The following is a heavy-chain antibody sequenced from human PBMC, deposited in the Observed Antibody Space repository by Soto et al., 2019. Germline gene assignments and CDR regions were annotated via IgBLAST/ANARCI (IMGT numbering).Heavy chain of an antibody. CDR3: PSDYGEIDAFDI. Sequence: QVQLVQSGAEVKKPGSSVKVSCKTSGGPFNNHAINWVRQAPGQGLEWVGLVIPTLATADYAQKFQGRVTMTADEDTNTAYMELSSLRSEDTGVYYFPSDYGEIDAFDIWGQGTLVTVSS. D-gene: IGHD4-17*01. CDR1: GGPFNNHA. V-gene: IGHV1-69*01. J-gene: IGHJ3*02. CDR2: VIPTLATA.